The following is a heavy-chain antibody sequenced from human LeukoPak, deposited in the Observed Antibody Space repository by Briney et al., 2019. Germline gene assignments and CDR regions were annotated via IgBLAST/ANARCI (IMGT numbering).Heavy chain of an antibody. V-gene: IGHV5-51*01. CDR2: IYPGDSDT. CDR1: GYRFTNYW. CDR3: ARRDGLDAFDI. Sequence: GESLKISCRGSGYRFTNYWIGWVRQMPGKGLEWMGTIYPGDSDTRYSPSFQGQVTISADKSISTAYLQWSSLKASDTAMYYCARRDGLDAFDIWGQGTMVTVSS. J-gene: IGHJ3*02. D-gene: IGHD5-24*01.